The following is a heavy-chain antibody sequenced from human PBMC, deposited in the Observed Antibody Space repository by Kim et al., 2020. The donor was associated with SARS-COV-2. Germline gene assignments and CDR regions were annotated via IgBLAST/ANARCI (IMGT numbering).Heavy chain of an antibody. J-gene: IGHJ5*02. V-gene: IGHV3-23*01. D-gene: IGHD6-19*01. CDR3: AKRSGIAVAGSFDP. Sequence: ADSGKGRFTISRDNSKSTLYLQMNSLRAEDTAVYYCAKRSGIAVAGSFDPWGQGTLVTVSS.